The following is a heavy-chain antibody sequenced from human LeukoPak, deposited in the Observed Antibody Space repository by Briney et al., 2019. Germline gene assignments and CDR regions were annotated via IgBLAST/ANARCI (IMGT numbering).Heavy chain of an antibody. D-gene: IGHD1/OR15-1a*01. V-gene: IGHV4-4*07. Sequence: SETLSLTCTVSGGSISSYYWSWVRQPAGKGLEWIGRIFTSGSTNYNPSLTSRVTISVDKSKNQFSLKLSSVTAADTAAYYCARTRNWNNGPYYYYYMDVWGKGTTVTVSS. CDR3: ARTRNWNNGPYYYYYMDV. CDR2: IFTSGST. J-gene: IGHJ6*03. CDR1: GGSISSYY.